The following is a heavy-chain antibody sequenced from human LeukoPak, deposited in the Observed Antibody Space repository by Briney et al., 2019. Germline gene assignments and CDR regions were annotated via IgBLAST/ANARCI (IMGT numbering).Heavy chain of an antibody. CDR1: GGSISSTNW. CDR3: ARDRGNWNYHEAFDI. D-gene: IGHD1-7*01. V-gene: IGHV4-4*02. CDR2: IYHSGST. Sequence: SETLSLTCAVSGGSISSTNWWSWVRQPPGKGLEWIGEIYHSGSTNYTPSLKSRVTISVDKPKNQFPLKLTSVTAADTAVYYCARDRGNWNYHEAFDIWGQGTMVTVSS. J-gene: IGHJ3*02.